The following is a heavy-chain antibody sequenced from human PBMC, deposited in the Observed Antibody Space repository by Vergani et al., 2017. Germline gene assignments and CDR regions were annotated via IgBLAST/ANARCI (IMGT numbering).Heavy chain of an antibody. J-gene: IGHJ6*02. V-gene: IGHV1-69*01. Sequence: QVQLVQSGAEVKKPGSSVKVSCKASGGTFSSYAISWVRQAPGQGLEWMGGIIPIFGTANYAQKFQGRVTITADESTSTAYMELSSLRSEDTAGYYCARESEYSSSWYYYYGMDVWGQGTTVTVSS. CDR2: IIPIFGTA. CDR3: ARESEYSSSWYYYYGMDV. CDR1: GGTFSSYA. D-gene: IGHD6-13*01.